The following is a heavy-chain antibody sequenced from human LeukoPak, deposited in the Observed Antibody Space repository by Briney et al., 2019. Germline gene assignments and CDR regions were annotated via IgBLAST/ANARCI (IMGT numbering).Heavy chain of an antibody. V-gene: IGHV1-2*02. D-gene: IGHD3-16*01. CDR3: ARDSMITFGGVLNWFDP. CDR2: INPNSGGT. CDR1: GYTFTGYY. Sequence: GASVKVSCKASGYTFTGYYVHWVRQAPGQGLEWMGWINPNSGGTNYAQKFQGRVTMTRDTSISTAYMELSRLRSDDTAVYYCARDSMITFGGVLNWFDPWGQGTLVTVSS. J-gene: IGHJ5*02.